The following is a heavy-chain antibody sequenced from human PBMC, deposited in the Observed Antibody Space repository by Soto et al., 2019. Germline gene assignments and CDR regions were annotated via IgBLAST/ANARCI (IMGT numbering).Heavy chain of an antibody. CDR3: AGRNYDILTGLSPYYYGMDV. Sequence: PSETLSLTCTVSGGSISSYYWSWIRQPPGKGLEWIGYIYYSGSTNYNPSLKSRVTISVDTSKNQFSLKLSSVTAADTAVYYCAGRNYDILTGLSPYYYGMDVWGQGTTVTVSS. V-gene: IGHV4-59*01. J-gene: IGHJ6*02. D-gene: IGHD3-9*01. CDR1: GGSISSYY. CDR2: IYYSGST.